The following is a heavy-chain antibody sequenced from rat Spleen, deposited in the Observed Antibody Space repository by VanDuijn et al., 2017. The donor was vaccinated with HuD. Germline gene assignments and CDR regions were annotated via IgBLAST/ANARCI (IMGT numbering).Heavy chain of an antibody. J-gene: IGHJ2*01. CDR2: ISYEGSGT. V-gene: IGHV5-22*01. D-gene: IGHD1-11*01. Sequence: EVQLVESGGGLVQPGRSMKLSCAASGLSFSNYDMAWVRQAPTKGLEWVASISYEGSGTYYGDSVKGRFTISRDNAKSTLYLQMNSLRSEDTATYYCARHGYGGYGVFDYWGQGVMVTVSS. CDR3: ARHGYGGYGVFDY. CDR1: GLSFSNYD.